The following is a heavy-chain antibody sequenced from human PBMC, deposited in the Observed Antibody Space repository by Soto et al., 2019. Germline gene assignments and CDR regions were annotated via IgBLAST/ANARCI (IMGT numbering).Heavy chain of an antibody. V-gene: IGHV4-31*03. CDR3: ARYCSSTTCHINVWNWFAP. D-gene: IGHD2-2*01. Sequence: QVQLQESGPGLVKPSQTLSLTCTVSGGSISSGGSHWSWIRQHPGKGLEWIGNIYYSGSTYYNPSPEARVTISVDTSKNQSSLKLSSVTAAETAVYYCARYCSSTTCHINVWNWFAPWGQGTLVTVAS. CDR2: IYYSGST. J-gene: IGHJ5*02. CDR1: GGSISSGGSH.